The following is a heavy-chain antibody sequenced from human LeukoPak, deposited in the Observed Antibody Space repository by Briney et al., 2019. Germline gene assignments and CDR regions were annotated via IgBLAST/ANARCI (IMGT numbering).Heavy chain of an antibody. CDR3: ARGSRAMTGIHRNWSDP. J-gene: IGHJ5*02. D-gene: IGHD6-13*01. Sequence: ASVKVSCKASGYTFTSYDINWVRQATGQGLEWMGWMNPNSGNTGYAQKFQGRVTMTRNTSISTAYMELSSLRSEDTAVYYCARGSRAMTGIHRNWSDPWGQGTLVTVSS. V-gene: IGHV1-8*01. CDR2: MNPNSGNT. CDR1: GYTFTSYD.